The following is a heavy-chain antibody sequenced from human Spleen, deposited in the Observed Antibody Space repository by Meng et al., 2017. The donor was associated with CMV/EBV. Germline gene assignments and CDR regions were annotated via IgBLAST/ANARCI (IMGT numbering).Heavy chain of an antibody. CDR2: INPNSGGT. Sequence: AYGYTFTGYYMHWVRQAPGQGLEWMGWINPNSGGTNYAQKFQGRVTMTRDTSISTAYMELSRLRSDDTAVYYCAREVITGTTRTFDYWGQGTLVTVSS. CDR1: GYTFTGYY. V-gene: IGHV1-2*02. D-gene: IGHD1-7*01. CDR3: AREVITGTTRTFDY. J-gene: IGHJ4*02.